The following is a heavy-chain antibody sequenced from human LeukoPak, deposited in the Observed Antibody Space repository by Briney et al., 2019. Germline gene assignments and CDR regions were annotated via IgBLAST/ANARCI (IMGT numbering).Heavy chain of an antibody. CDR1: GASVSNHH. J-gene: IGHJ4*02. CDR3: ARDTAANDY. D-gene: IGHD6-25*01. CDR2: VYRGGDT. Sequence: PSETLSLTCSVSGASVSNHHWSWIRQPAGKGLEWIGCVYRGGDTTYNPSLKSRVTISVDTPKRQLSLRLTSVTAADTAVYYCARDTAANDYWGPGALVTVAS. V-gene: IGHV4-4*07.